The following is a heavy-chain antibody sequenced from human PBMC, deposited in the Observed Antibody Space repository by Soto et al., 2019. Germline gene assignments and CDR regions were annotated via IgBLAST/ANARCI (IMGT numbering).Heavy chain of an antibody. CDR3: ARDVPTVTTGGPDY. CDR1: GYTFTSYG. Sequence: QVQLVQSGVEVEKPGASVKVSCKASGYTFTSYGISWVRQAPGQGLEWMGWISAYNGNTNYAQKFXGXVXXTTDTSTSPAYMELRSLRSDATAVYYCARDVPTVTTGGPDYWGQGTLVTVSS. CDR2: ISAYNGNT. J-gene: IGHJ4*02. D-gene: IGHD4-17*01. V-gene: IGHV1-18*01.